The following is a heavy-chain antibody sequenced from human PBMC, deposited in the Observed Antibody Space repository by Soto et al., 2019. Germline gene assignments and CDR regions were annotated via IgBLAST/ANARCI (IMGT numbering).Heavy chain of an antibody. V-gene: IGHV3-30*18. Sequence: QVQLVESVGGVVQPGRSLRLSCAASGFTFSSYGMHWVRQAPGTGLEWVAVISYDGCNKYYADSVKGRFTISTDNSKNTLYRVMNSLRAEVTAVYYGVKDLWPQLVPPYDYGRDVWGQGTTVTVA. D-gene: IGHD6-13*01. CDR3: VKDLWPQLVPPYDYGRDV. J-gene: IGHJ6*02. CDR2: ISYDGCNK. CDR1: GFTFSSYG.